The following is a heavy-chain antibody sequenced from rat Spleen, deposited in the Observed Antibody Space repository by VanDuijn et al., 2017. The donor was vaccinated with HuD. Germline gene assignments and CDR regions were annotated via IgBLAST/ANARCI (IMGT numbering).Heavy chain of an antibody. CDR3: TTWDYWHNRFDY. J-gene: IGHJ2*01. D-gene: IGHD1-6*01. Sequence: EVQLVESDGGLLQPGRSLKLSCAASGFTFSDYNMAWVRQAPKKGLEWVATISYDGGNTYYRDSVKGRFTISRDNAKSTLYLQMDSLQSEDTATYYCTTWDYWHNRFDYWGQGVMVTVSS. CDR1: GFTFSDYN. CDR2: ISYDGGNT. V-gene: IGHV5-7*01.